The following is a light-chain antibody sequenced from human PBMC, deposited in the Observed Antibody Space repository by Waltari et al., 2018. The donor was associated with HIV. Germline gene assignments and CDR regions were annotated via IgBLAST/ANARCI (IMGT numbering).Light chain of an antibody. CDR3: TSYTSAATVV. V-gene: IGLV2-14*01. CDR2: EVT. CDR1: SSDVGGYNY. J-gene: IGLJ2*01. Sequence: QSALTQPASVSGSPGQSITISCTGTSSDVGGYNYVSWYQQHPGKAPKVIIYEVTNRTSGVSNRLSGSKSGNTAYLTISGLQGEDEADYYCTSYTSAATVVFGGGTKLTVL.